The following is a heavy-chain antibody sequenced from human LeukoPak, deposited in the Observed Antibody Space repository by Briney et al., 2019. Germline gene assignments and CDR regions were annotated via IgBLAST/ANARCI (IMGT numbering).Heavy chain of an antibody. CDR3: AKPGIAAASTSPNWFDP. CDR1: GFTFSSYG. CDR2: RSYDGSNK. Sequence: GRSLRLSCAASGFTFSSYGVHWVRQAPGRGLEWVAVRSYDGSNKYYADSVKGRFTISRDNSKNTLYLQMNSLRAEDTAVYYCAKPGIAAASTSPNWFDPWGQGTLVTVSS. D-gene: IGHD6-13*01. V-gene: IGHV3-30*18. J-gene: IGHJ5*02.